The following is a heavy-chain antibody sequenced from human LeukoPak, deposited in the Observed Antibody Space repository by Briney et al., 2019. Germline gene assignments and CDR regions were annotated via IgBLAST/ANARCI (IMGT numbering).Heavy chain of an antibody. V-gene: IGHV3-53*01. D-gene: IGHD7-27*01. J-gene: IGHJ4*02. CDR2: IYSGGST. Sequence: GGSLRLSCAASGFTVSSNYMSWVRQAPGKGLEWVSVIYSGGSTYYADSVKGRFTISRDNSKNTLYLLMNSLRAEDTAVYYCARGLSLTALGYWGQGTLVTVSS. CDR3: ARGLSLTALGY. CDR1: GFTVSSNY.